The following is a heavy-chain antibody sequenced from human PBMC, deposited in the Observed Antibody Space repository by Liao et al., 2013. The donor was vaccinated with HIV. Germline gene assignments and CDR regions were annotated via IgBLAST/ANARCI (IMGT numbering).Heavy chain of an antibody. V-gene: IGHV4-30-4*08. CDR1: GGSISSGDYY. Sequence: QVQLQESGPGLAKPSQTLSLSCSVSGGSISSGDYYWSWIRQPPGKGLEWIGYIYSTGITYYNPSLRSRVSISVDSSTNRFSLLLTSVTAADTAIYYCARGTDFDYWGLGTRVTVSS. CDR2: IYSTGIT. J-gene: IGHJ4*02. CDR3: ARGTDFDY.